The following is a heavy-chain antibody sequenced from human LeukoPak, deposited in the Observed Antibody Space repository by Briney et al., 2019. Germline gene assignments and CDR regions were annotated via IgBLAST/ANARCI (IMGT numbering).Heavy chain of an antibody. CDR2: ISGSGGST. V-gene: IGHV3-23*01. D-gene: IGHD2-21*01. J-gene: IGHJ4*02. CDR1: GFTFSSYA. Sequence: GGSLRLSCAASGFTFSSYAMSWVRQAPGRGLEWVSAISGSGGSTYYADSVKGRLTISRDNSKNTLYLQMNSLRAEDTAVYYCAKVQHPVLWYFDYWGQGTLVTVSS. CDR3: AKVQHPVLWYFDY.